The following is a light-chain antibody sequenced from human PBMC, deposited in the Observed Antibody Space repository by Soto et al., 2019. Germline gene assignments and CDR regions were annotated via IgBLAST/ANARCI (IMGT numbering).Light chain of an antibody. CDR2: RNN. CDR3: AAWADSLTGVV. V-gene: IGLV1-47*01. Sequence: QSVLTQSPSASGTPGQRVTISCSGSSSNIGSNYVYWYQQLPGTAPKLLIYRNNQRPSGVPDRFSGSKSGTSASLAISGLRSEDEADYYCAAWADSLTGVVFGGGTKLTVL. J-gene: IGLJ2*01. CDR1: SSNIGSNY.